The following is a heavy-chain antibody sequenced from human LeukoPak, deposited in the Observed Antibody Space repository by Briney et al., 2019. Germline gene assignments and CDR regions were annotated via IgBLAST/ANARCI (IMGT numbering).Heavy chain of an antibody. CDR3: ARVDYDILTGYPHIDPNYYYYGMDV. D-gene: IGHD3-9*01. Sequence: VASVKVSCKASGYTFTSYGISWVRQAPGQGLEWMGWISAYNDNTNYAQKLQGRVTMTTDTSTSTAYMELRSLRSEDTAVYYCARVDYDILTGYPHIDPNYYYYGMDVWGQGTTVTVSS. CDR1: GYTFTSYG. V-gene: IGHV1-18*01. CDR2: ISAYNDNT. J-gene: IGHJ6*02.